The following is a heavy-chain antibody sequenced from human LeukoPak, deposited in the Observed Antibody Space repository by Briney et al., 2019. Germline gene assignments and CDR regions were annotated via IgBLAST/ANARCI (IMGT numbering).Heavy chain of an antibody. CDR3: AKFGGSSYYFDY. J-gene: IGHJ4*02. CDR1: GFIFRNYA. V-gene: IGHV3-23*01. Sequence: GGSLRLSCAASGFIFRNYAMSWVRQAPGKGLEWVSAISGSGGSTYYADSVKGRFTISRDNSKNTLYLQMNSLRAEDTAVYYCAKFGGSSYYFDYWGQGTLVTVSS. D-gene: IGHD1-26*01. CDR2: ISGSGGST.